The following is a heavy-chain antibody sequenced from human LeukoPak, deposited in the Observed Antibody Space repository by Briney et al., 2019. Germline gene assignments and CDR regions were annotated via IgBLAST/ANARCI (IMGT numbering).Heavy chain of an antibody. CDR2: ISAYNGNT. Sequence: GASVKVSCKASGYRFTSYAMHWVRQAPGQGLEWMGWISAYNGNTNYAQKLQGRVTMTTDTSTSTAYMELRSLRSDDTAVYYCARGGLDPGDYYYYYMDVWGKGTTVTVSS. CDR1: GYRFTSYA. J-gene: IGHJ6*03. D-gene: IGHD7-27*01. V-gene: IGHV1-18*01. CDR3: ARGGLDPGDYYYYYMDV.